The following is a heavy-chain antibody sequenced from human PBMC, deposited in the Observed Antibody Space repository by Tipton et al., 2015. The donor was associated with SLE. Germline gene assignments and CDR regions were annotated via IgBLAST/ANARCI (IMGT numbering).Heavy chain of an antibody. CDR3: ARLRLKPSRYMDV. V-gene: IGHV3-7*01. J-gene: IGHJ6*03. Sequence: SLRLSCAASGFTFSSYEMNWVRQAPGKGLEWVANIKEDGSEKYYVDSVKGRFTISRDNAKNSLYLQMNSLRAEDTAVYYCARLRLKPSRYMDVWGKGTTVTVSS. CDR2: IKEDGSEK. CDR1: GFTFSSYE.